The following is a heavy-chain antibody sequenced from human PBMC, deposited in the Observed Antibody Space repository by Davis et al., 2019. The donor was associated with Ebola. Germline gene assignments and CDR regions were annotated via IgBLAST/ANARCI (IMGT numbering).Heavy chain of an antibody. CDR1: GFTFSGSA. CDR3: ARGAGYSSSWSDY. V-gene: IGHV3-73*01. J-gene: IGHJ4*02. D-gene: IGHD6-13*01. Sequence: GESLKISCAASGFTFSGSAMHWVRQASGKGLEWVGRIRSKANSYATAYAASVKGRFTISRDNSKNTLYLQMNSLRAEDTAVYYCARGAGYSSSWSDYWGQGTLVTVSS. CDR2: IRSKANSYAT.